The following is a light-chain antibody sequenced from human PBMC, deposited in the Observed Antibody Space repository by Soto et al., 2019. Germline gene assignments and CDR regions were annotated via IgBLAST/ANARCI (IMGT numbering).Light chain of an antibody. J-gene: IGLJ2*01. V-gene: IGLV1-40*01. CDR2: GNS. CDR1: SSNIGAGYD. CDR3: QSYDSSLSAL. Sequence: QSVLTQPPSVSGAPGQRVTISCTGSSSNIGAGYDVHWYQQLPGTAPKLLIYGNSNRPSGVPDRFSCSKSGTSASLAITWLQAEDEADYYCQSYDSSLSALFGGGTKLTVL.